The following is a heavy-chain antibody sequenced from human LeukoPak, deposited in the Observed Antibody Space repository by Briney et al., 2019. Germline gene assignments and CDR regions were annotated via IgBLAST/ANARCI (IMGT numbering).Heavy chain of an antibody. CDR3: ARQAGGYSSGWFQFHFDY. CDR1: GYTFTSYG. V-gene: IGHV1-18*04. D-gene: IGHD6-19*01. Sequence: ASVKVSCKASGYTFTSYGISWVRQAPGQGLEWVGWINTYSGNRNYAQKVQGRVTMTTDTSTSTAYMELTSLRSDVTAVYYCARQAGGYSSGWFQFHFDYWGQGTLVTVSS. J-gene: IGHJ4*02. CDR2: INTYSGNR.